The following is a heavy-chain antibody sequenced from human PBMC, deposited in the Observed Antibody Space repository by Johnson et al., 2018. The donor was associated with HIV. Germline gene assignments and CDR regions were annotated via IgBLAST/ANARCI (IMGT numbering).Heavy chain of an antibody. CDR1: GFIFDDYA. CDR3: AKVGSGGSGWYDGAVDI. Sequence: VQLVESGGVVVQPGGSLRLSCAASGFIFDDYAMHWVRQGPGKGLEWVSLFSWDGSSAYYADSVKGRFTISRDKRKNSLYLQMNSLGAEDTAMYYCAKVGSGGSGWYDGAVDIWGQGTMVTVSS. D-gene: IGHD6-19*01. CDR2: FSWDGSSA. V-gene: IGHV3-43D*03. J-gene: IGHJ3*02.